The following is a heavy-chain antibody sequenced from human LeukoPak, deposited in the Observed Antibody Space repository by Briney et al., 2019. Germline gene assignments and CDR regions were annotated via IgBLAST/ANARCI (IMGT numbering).Heavy chain of an antibody. CDR3: ASGYYYRGDY. J-gene: IGHJ4*02. CDR1: GGSISSGSYY. D-gene: IGHD3-22*01. V-gene: IGHV4-61*02. CDR2: IYTSGST. Sequence: SQTLSLTCTVSGGSISSGSYYWSWIRQPAGKGLEWIGRIYTSGSTNYNPSLRSRVTISVDTSKNEFSLKLSSVTAADTAVYYCASGYYYRGDYWGQGTLVTVSS.